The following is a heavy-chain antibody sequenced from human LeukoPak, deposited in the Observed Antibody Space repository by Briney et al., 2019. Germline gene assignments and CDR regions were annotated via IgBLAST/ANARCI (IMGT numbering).Heavy chain of an antibody. V-gene: IGHV4-59*12. CDR2: IYYSGST. CDR3: ARDHPDLLYCSSTSCYPYNYYYLDV. J-gene: IGHJ6*03. CDR1: GGSISSYY. D-gene: IGHD2-2*01. Sequence: SETLSLTCTVSGGSISSYYWSWIRQPPGKGLEWIGYIYYSGSTNYNPSLKSRVTISVDTSKNQFSLKLSSVTAADTAVYYCARDHPDLLYCSSTSCYPYNYYYLDVWGKGTTVTVSS.